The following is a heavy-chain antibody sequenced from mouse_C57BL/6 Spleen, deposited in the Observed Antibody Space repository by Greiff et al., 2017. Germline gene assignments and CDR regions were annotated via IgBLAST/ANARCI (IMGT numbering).Heavy chain of an antibody. CDR3: ARGEGWFLFDY. J-gene: IGHJ2*01. CDR2: IYPGDGDT. CDR1: GYAFSSSW. Sequence: QVQLKQSGPELVKPGASVKISCKASGYAFSSSWMNWVKQRPGKGLEWIGRIYPGDGDTNYNGKFKGKATLTADKSSSTAYMQLSSLTSEDSAVYFCARGEGWFLFDYWGQGTTLTVSS. V-gene: IGHV1-82*01. D-gene: IGHD1-1*02.